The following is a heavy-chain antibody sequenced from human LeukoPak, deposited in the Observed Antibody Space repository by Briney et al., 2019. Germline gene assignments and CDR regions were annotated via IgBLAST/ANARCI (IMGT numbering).Heavy chain of an antibody. J-gene: IGHJ4*02. CDR3: ARIGMAAADY. CDR2: ISSSGSTI. CDR1: GFTFSSYE. D-gene: IGHD6-13*01. Sequence: GGSLRLSCAASGFTFSSYEMNWVRQAPGKGLEWVSYISSSGSTIYYADSVKGRFTISRDNAKNSLHLQMNSLRAEDTAVYYCARIGMAAADYWGQGTLVTVSS. V-gene: IGHV3-48*03.